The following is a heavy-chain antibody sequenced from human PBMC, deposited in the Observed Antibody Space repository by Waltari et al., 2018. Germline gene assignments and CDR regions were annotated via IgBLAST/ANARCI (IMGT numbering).Heavy chain of an antibody. CDR3: ARAGFYRFDY. CDR1: GFTFSDYW. V-gene: IGHV3-74*01. Sequence: EVQLVESGGVLVQPGGSLRLSCTGSGFTFSDYWMHGVRQAPGKGPVWVSRINPDGSDTTYADSVKGRFTISRDNAKDTLYLQMNSLRVEDTAVYYCARAGFYRFDYWGHGTLATVSS. D-gene: IGHD3-16*02. CDR2: INPDGSDT. J-gene: IGHJ4*01.